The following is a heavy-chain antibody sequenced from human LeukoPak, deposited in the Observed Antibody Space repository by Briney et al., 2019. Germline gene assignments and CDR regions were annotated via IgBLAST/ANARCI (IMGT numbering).Heavy chain of an antibody. V-gene: IGHV1-69*13. CDR3: AREVITFGGVIVRTYYFDY. J-gene: IGHJ4*02. CDR2: NIPIFGTA. D-gene: IGHD3-16*02. Sequence: ASVKVSCKASGGTFSSYAISWVRQAPGQGLEWMGGNIPIFGTANYAQKFQGRVTITADESTSTAYMELSSLRSEDTAVYYCAREVITFGGVIVRTYYFDYWGQGTLVTVSS. CDR1: GGTFSSYA.